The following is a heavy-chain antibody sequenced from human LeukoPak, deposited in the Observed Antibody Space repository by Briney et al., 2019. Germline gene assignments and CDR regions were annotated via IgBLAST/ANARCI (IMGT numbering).Heavy chain of an antibody. CDR3: ARAGYCGGDCYSDY. J-gene: IGHJ4*02. V-gene: IGHV1-69*13. CDR2: IFPIFGTA. CDR1: GGTFSSYA. D-gene: IGHD2-21*01. Sequence: SLKVSCKASGGTFSSYAISWVRQAPGQGLEWMGGIFPIFGTANYAQKIQRRVTITADGATSTAYMELSSLRSEDTAVYYCARAGYCGGDCYSDYWGQGTLVTVSS.